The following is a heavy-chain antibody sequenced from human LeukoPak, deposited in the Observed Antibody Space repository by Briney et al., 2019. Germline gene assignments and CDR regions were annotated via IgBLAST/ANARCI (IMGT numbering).Heavy chain of an antibody. J-gene: IGHJ4*02. CDR2: IRSKAYGGTT. Sequence: GRSLRLSCTASGFTFGDDAMSWVRQAPGKGLEWVGFIRSKAYGGTTEYAASVKGRFTISRDDSKSIAYLQMNSLKTKDTAVYYCTRVSRYRTMIVVVDMYYFDYWGQGTLVTVSS. D-gene: IGHD3-22*01. V-gene: IGHV3-49*04. CDR1: GFTFGDDA. CDR3: TRVSRYRTMIVVVDMYYFDY.